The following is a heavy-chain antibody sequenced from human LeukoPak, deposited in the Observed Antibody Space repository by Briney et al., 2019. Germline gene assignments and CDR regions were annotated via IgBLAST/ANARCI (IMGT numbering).Heavy chain of an antibody. CDR3: AKVWEAYCGGDCYSAFDH. V-gene: IGHV3-30*02. CDR2: IRYDGSKK. D-gene: IGHD2-21*01. CDR1: GFTFSSYG. J-gene: IGHJ4*02. Sequence: QSGGSPRLSCAASGFTFSSYGMHWVRQAPGKGLEWVAFIRYDGSKKYYADPVKGRFTISRDNSMNTLYLQMNRLRAQDTAVYYCAKVWEAYCGGDCYSAFDHWGQGTQVTVSS.